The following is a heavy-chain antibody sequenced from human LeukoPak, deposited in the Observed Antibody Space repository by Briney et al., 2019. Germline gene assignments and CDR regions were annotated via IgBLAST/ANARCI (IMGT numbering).Heavy chain of an antibody. CDR1: GLTVSNNY. D-gene: IGHD1-26*01. Sequence: GGSLRLSCAVSGLTVSNNYMSWVRQAPGKGLEWVSVIYSGGSTYYADSVKGRFTISRDNSKNTVYLQMNSLRDEDTAVYYCARNVGYWGQGALVTVSS. V-gene: IGHV3-53*01. CDR3: ARNVGY. J-gene: IGHJ4*02. CDR2: IYSGGST.